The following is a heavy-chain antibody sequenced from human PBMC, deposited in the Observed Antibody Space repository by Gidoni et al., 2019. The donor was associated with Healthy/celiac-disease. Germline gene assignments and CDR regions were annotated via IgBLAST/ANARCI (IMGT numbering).Heavy chain of an antibody. V-gene: IGHV3-23*01. D-gene: IGHD3-16*02. Sequence: EVQLLESGGGLVQPGGSLSLSCAASGFTFSSSAMSWVRQAPGKGLEWVSAISGSGGSTYYADSVKGRFTISRDNSKNTLYLQMNSLRAEDTAVYYCAKAIPPYVWGSYRLLDPWGQGTLVTVSS. CDR1: GFTFSSSA. J-gene: IGHJ5*02. CDR3: AKAIPPYVWGSYRLLDP. CDR2: ISGSGGST.